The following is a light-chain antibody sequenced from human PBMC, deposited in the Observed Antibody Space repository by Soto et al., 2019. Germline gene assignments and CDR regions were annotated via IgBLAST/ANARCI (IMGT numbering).Light chain of an antibody. CDR3: MQTLQTPYT. J-gene: IGKJ2*01. CDR2: LGS. V-gene: IGKV2-28*01. CDR1: QSLVYRNGYNY. Sequence: DIVMTQSPLSLPVTPGEPASISCSSSQSLVYRNGYNYLNWYLQKPGQSPQLLMYLGSNRASGVPDRFSGSGSGTDFTLIISRVEAEDVGVYYCMQTLQTPYTFGQGTKLEIK.